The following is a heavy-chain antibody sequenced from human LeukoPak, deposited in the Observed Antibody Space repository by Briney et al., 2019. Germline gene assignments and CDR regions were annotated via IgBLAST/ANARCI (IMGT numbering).Heavy chain of an antibody. CDR2: ISGSGGST. D-gene: IGHD2-21*02. V-gene: IGHV3-23*01. Sequence: GGALRLSCAASGFTLSSHAMSWGRPAPREGVGWVSAISGSGGSTYYADSVKGRFTISRDNSKNTLYLQMNSLRAEDTAVYYCARGPVTADYYFDYWGQGTLVTVSS. CDR3: ARGPVTADYYFDY. J-gene: IGHJ4*02. CDR1: GFTLSSHA.